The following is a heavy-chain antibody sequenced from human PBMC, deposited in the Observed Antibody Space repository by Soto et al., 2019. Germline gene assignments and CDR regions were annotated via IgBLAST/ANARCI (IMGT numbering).Heavy chain of an antibody. D-gene: IGHD2-21*01. CDR2: ISSSGSTI. CDR3: ARADNYCGGDCYGTLYFQH. CDR1: GFTFSDYY. J-gene: IGHJ1*01. Sequence: GGSLRLSCAASGFTFSDYYMSWIRQAPGKGLEWVSYISSSGSTIYYADSVKGRFTISRDNAKNSLYLQMNSLRAEDMAVYYCARADNYCGGDCYGTLYFQHWGQGTLVTVSS. V-gene: IGHV3-11*01.